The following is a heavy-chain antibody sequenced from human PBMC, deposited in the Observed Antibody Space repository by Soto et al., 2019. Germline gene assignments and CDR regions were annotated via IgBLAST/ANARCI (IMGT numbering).Heavy chain of an antibody. CDR3: ARENIVLDAFDI. V-gene: IGHV4-59*01. CDR2: IYYTGSA. D-gene: IGHD1-26*01. CDR1: GGSIKNYY. Sequence: PSETLSLTCTVSGGSIKNYYWSWIRQPPGKGLECIGYIYYTGSATYNPTLKSRVTMSIDTSRNQFSLKLSSVTAADTAVYYCARENIVLDAFDIWGQGTMVTVSS. J-gene: IGHJ3*02.